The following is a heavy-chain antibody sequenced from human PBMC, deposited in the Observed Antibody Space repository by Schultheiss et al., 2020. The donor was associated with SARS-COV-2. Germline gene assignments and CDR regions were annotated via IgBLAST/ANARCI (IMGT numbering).Heavy chain of an antibody. J-gene: IGHJ6*02. CDR1: GFTFSSYG. CDR2: IWYDGSNK. Sequence: GGSLRLSCAASGFTFSSYGMHWVRQAPGKGLEWVAVIWYDGSNKFYADSVKGRFTISRDNSGNTLYMQMNSLRIEDTAVYYCARVGFYGDYPELYYYYGMDVWGQGTTVTVSS. D-gene: IGHD4-17*01. V-gene: IGHV3-33*08. CDR3: ARVGFYGDYPELYYYYGMDV.